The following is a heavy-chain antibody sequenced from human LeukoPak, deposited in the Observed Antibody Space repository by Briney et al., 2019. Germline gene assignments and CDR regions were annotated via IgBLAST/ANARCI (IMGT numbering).Heavy chain of an antibody. J-gene: IGHJ3*02. CDR3: ARVRDSSGYDHTHDAFDI. Sequence: GRSLRLSCAASGFTFSSYAMHWARQAPGKGLEWVALISYDGSNKNYADSVKGRLTISRDISKNTLYLQMNSLRAEDTAVYYCARVRDSSGYDHTHDAFDIWGQGTMVTVSS. D-gene: IGHD3-22*01. V-gene: IGHV3-30*04. CDR2: ISYDGSNK. CDR1: GFTFSSYA.